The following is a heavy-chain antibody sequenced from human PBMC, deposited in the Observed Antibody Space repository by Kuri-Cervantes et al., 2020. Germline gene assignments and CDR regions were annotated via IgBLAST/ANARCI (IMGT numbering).Heavy chain of an antibody. J-gene: IGHJ4*02. V-gene: IGHV4-30-2*01. D-gene: IGHD3-3*01. CDR3: ARVFGTIFEPFFDY. CDR1: GGSISSYY. CDR2: IYHSGST. Sequence: LRLSCTVSGGSISSYYWSWIRQPPGKGLEWIGYIYHSGSTYYNPSLKSRVTISVDRSKNQFSLKLSSVTAADTAVYYCARVFGTIFEPFFDYWGQGTLVTVSS.